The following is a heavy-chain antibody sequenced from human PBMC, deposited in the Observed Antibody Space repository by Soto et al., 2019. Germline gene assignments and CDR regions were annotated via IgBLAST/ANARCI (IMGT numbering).Heavy chain of an antibody. CDR1: GGSISSYY. V-gene: IGHV4-59*01. Sequence: SETLSLSCTVSGGSISSYYWSWIRQPPGKGLEWIGYIYYSGSTNYNPSLKSRVTISVDTSKNQFSLKLSSVTAADTAMYYCARESPLGIFDYWGQGTLVTVSS. D-gene: IGHD1-26*01. CDR2: IYYSGST. J-gene: IGHJ4*02. CDR3: ARESPLGIFDY.